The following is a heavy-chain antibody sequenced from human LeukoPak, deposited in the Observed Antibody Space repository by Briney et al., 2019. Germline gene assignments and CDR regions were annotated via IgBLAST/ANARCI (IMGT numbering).Heavy chain of an antibody. CDR1: GFTFSSHG. CDR2: IGGSGTST. V-gene: IGHV3-23*01. Sequence: GGPLTLSYAASGFTFSSHGMSWLRHAPGKTLEWVSTIGGSGTSTYYTDSVKGRFNVSRDNSKSTLYLQVNSLRAEDTGIYYCAKDLSSSYYGVRFDYWGQGALVTVSS. CDR3: AKDLSSSYYGVRFDY. J-gene: IGHJ4*02. D-gene: IGHD3-22*01.